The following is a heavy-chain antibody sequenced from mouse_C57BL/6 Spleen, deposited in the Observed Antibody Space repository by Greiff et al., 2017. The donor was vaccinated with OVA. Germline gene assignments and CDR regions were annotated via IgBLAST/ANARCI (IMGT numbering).Heavy chain of an antibody. V-gene: IGHV1-82*01. J-gene: IGHJ4*01. Sequence: QVQLQESGPELVKPGASVKISCKASGYAFSSSWMNWVKQRPGQGLEWIGRIYPGDGDTNYNGKFKGKATLTADKSSSTAYMQLSSLTSEDSAVYFCARWRYAMDYWGQGTSVTVSS. CDR2: IYPGDGDT. CDR1: GYAFSSSW. CDR3: ARWRYAMDY.